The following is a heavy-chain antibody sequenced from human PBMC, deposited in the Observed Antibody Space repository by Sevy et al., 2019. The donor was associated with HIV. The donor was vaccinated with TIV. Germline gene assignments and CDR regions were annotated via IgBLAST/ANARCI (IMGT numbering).Heavy chain of an antibody. CDR2: ISAYNGNT. CDR1: GYTFTSYG. CDR3: AREASREAAAGDWFDP. D-gene: IGHD6-13*01. Sequence: ASVKVSCKASGYTFTSYGISWVRQAPGQGLEWMGWISAYNGNTNYAQKLQGRVTMTTDTSTSTAYMELRSLRSDDTAVYYWAREASREAAAGDWFDPWGQGTLVTVSS. J-gene: IGHJ5*02. V-gene: IGHV1-18*01.